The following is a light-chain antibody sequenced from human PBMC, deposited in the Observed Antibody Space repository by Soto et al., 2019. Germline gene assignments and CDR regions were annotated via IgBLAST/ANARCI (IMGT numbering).Light chain of an antibody. CDR3: QLYNSYST. CDR2: DAS. V-gene: IGKV1-5*01. CDR1: QSISSW. J-gene: IGKJ1*01. Sequence: DIQMTQSPSTLSASVGDRVTITCRASQSISSWLAWYQQKPGKAPKLLIYDASSLESGVPSRFSGSGSGTEFTLTISSLQPDDFATYYCQLYNSYSTFGQGTKV.